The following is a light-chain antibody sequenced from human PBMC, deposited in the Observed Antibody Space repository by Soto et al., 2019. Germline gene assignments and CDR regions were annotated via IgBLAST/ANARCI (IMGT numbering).Light chain of an antibody. Sequence: QSVLTQSPSASGTPGQRVTISCSGSSSNIGSNYVYWYPQLPGTAPKLLIYRNDERPSGVPDRFSGSKSDTSASLAISGLRSEDEADYFCAAWDDSLSAAVFGGGTKLTVL. CDR1: SSNIGSNY. J-gene: IGLJ2*01. CDR2: RND. CDR3: AAWDDSLSAAV. V-gene: IGLV1-47*01.